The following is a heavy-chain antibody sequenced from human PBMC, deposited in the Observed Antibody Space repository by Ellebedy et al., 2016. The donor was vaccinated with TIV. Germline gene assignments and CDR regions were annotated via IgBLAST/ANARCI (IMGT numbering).Heavy chain of an antibody. Sequence: PGGSLRLSCAASGFTVSSSYMTWVRHAPGQGLEWVSVVYSGGNTYYADSVKGRFTISRDNSKNTLYLQMNSLRAEETAAYYCAKDVASATYLFDYWGQGTLVTVSS. CDR1: GFTVSSSY. CDR2: VYSGGNT. J-gene: IGHJ4*02. CDR3: AKDVASATYLFDY. D-gene: IGHD6-19*01. V-gene: IGHV3-53*01.